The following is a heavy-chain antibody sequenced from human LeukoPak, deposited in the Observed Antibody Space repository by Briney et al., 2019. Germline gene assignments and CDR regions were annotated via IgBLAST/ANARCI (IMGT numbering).Heavy chain of an antibody. D-gene: IGHD1-26*01. CDR2: ISYDGSNK. CDR1: GFTFSSYG. CDR3: ANNLGSLAPFDY. V-gene: IGHV3-30*18. J-gene: IGHJ4*02. Sequence: PGGSLRLSCAASGFTFSSYGMHWVRPAPGKGLEWVAVISYDGSNKYYADSVKGRFTISRDNSKNTLYLQMNSLRAEDTAVYYCANNLGSLAPFDYWGQGTLVTVSS.